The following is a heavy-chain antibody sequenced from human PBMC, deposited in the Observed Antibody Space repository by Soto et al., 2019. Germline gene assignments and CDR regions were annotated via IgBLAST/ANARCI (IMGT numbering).Heavy chain of an antibody. D-gene: IGHD2-2*01. V-gene: IGHV1-8*01. CDR3: ARGRGYCSSTSCYYYYYYYMDV. J-gene: IGHJ6*03. Sequence: QVQLVQSGAEVKKPGASVKVSCKASGYTFTSYDINWVRQATGQGLEWMGWMNPNSGNTGYAQKFQGRVTMTRNTSISTAYMELSSLRSDDTAVYYCARGRGYCSSTSCYYYYYYYMDVWGKGTTVTVSS. CDR2: MNPNSGNT. CDR1: GYTFTSYD.